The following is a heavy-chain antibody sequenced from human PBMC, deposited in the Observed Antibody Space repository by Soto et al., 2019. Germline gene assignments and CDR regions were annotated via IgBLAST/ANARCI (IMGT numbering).Heavy chain of an antibody. CDR1: GYTFTGYA. D-gene: IGHD6-19*01. CDR3: ARAVAVPADFDY. Sequence: QVQVVQSGAEEKKPGASVKVSCTASGYTFTGYAMDRVRQAPGQRLEWMGWINAGNGNTKYSQKFQGRVTITRDTSASTAYMELSSLRSEDTAVYYCARAVAVPADFDYWGQGTLVTVSS. J-gene: IGHJ4*02. CDR2: INAGNGNT. V-gene: IGHV1-3*05.